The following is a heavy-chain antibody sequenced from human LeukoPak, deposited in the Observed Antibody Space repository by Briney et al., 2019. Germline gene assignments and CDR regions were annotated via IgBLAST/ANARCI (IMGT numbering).Heavy chain of an antibody. V-gene: IGHV3-23*01. CDR1: GFTFSSYA. J-gene: IGHJ4*02. CDR2: ISGSGGST. D-gene: IGHD5-12*01. Sequence: PGGSLRLSCAASGFTFSSYAMSWVRQAPGKGLEWVSAISGSGGSTYCADSVKGRFTISRDNSKNTLYLQMNSLRAEDTAVYYCAKAVLAYRSGYDSPFDYWGQGTLVTVSS. CDR3: AKAVLAYRSGYDSPFDY.